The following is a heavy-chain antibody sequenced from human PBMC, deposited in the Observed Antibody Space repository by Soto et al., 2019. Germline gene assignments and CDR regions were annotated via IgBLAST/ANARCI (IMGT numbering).Heavy chain of an antibody. CDR3: ARVPVKGYFDWLDP. CDR1: GAPITSNY. V-gene: IGHV4-59*01. D-gene: IGHD3-9*01. CDR2: LDHQGYS. Sequence: PWETLSLTCSVSGAPITSNYWTWIRQPPGKGLEWIGYLDHQGYSNYSPSLRSRVSMSIDTSKNQLSLKVHSVTAADTAVYYCARVPVKGYFDWLDPWGQGTLVTVSS. J-gene: IGHJ5*02.